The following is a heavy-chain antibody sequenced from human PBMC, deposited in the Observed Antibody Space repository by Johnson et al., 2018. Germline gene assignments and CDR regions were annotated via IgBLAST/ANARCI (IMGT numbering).Heavy chain of an antibody. CDR1: GFTFDDYD. CDR3: ASLRVREYMDV. D-gene: IGHD5-24*01. CDR2: ISRHSDRI. J-gene: IGHJ6*03. V-gene: IGHV3-9*01. Sequence: EVQLVESGGGVVQPGKSLRLSCAASGFTFDDYDMHWVRQAPGKGLEWVSGISRHSDRIGYADSVKGRFTISRDNAKSSLLYLQMNSLRAEDTALYYCASLRVREYMDVWGKGTTVTVSS.